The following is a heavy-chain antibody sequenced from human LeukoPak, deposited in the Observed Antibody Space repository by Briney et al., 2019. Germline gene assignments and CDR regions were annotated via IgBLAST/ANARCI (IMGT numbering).Heavy chain of an antibody. CDR1: GGSISSSNW. CDR3: ARDSDPYDFWSGYRPGYGMDV. D-gene: IGHD3-3*01. J-gene: IGHJ6*02. Sequence: SGTLSLTCAVSGGSISSSNWWSWVRQPPGKGLEWIGEIYHSGSTNYNPSLKSRVTISVDKSKNQFSLKLSSVTAADTAVYYCARDSDPYDFWSGYRPGYGMDVWGQGTTVTVSS. CDR2: IYHSGST. V-gene: IGHV4-4*02.